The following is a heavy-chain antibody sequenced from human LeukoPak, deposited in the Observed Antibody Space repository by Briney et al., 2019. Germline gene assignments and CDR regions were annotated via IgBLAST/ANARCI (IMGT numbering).Heavy chain of an antibody. CDR2: ISYDGSNK. CDR3: AKGGLGAGSAFDI. J-gene: IGHJ3*02. D-gene: IGHD1-26*01. Sequence: GGSLRLSCAASGFTFSSYAMSWVRQAPGKGLEWVAVISYDGSNKYYADSVKGRFTISRDNSKNTLYLQMNSLRAEDTAVYYCAKGGLGAGSAFDIWGQGTMVTVSS. V-gene: IGHV3-30*18. CDR1: GFTFSSYA.